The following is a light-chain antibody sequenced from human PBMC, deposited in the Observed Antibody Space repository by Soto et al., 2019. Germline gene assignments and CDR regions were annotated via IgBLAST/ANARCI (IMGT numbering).Light chain of an antibody. CDR1: QSVSSVR. J-gene: IGKJ2*01. Sequence: EIVLTQSPGTLSLSPGERATLSCRASQSVSSVRLAWYQQKPGQAPRLLIYAASTRATGIPDRFSGSRSGPDFTLTISRLEPEDFAVYYCQQYGSSPLYTFGQGTKLEIK. CDR2: AAS. V-gene: IGKV3-20*01. CDR3: QQYGSSPLYT.